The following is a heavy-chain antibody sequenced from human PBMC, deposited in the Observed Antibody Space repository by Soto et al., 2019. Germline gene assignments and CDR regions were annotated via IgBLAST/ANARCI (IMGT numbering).Heavy chain of an antibody. D-gene: IGHD2-21*02. Sequence: QVQLVQSGAEEKKPGASVKVSCKASGYTFTSYAMHWVRQAPGQRLEWMGWINAGNGNTKYSQKFQGRVTITRDTSASTDYMERSSLRSEDTAVYYWAGSIVVVTALDYWGQGTLVTVSS. CDR3: AGSIVVVTALDY. J-gene: IGHJ4*02. CDR2: INAGNGNT. V-gene: IGHV1-3*05. CDR1: GYTFTSYA.